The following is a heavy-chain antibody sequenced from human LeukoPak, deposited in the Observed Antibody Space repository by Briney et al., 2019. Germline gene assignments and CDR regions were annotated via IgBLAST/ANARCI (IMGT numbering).Heavy chain of an antibody. D-gene: IGHD2-2*01. Sequence: SVKVSCKASGGTFSSYAISWVRQAPGQGLEWMGGIIPIFGTANYAQKFQGRVTITADKSTSTAYMELSSLRSEDTAVYYCAREGQGDIVVVPAAIEGDAFDIWGQGTMVTVSS. CDR3: AREGQGDIVVVPAAIEGDAFDI. CDR2: IIPIFGTA. J-gene: IGHJ3*02. V-gene: IGHV1-69*06. CDR1: GGTFSSYA.